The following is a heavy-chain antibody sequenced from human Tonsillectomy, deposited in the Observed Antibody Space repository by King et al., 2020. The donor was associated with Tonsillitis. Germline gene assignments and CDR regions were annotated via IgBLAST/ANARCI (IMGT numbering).Heavy chain of an antibody. Sequence: VQLVESGAEVKKPGESLKISCKGSGYSFTNYWIGWVRQMPGKGLEWMGIIYPGDSDTRYSPSFQGQVTISADKSISTAYLQWSSLKASDTAMYYCARPGETYHHDSSAYFDYWGQGTLVTVSS. CDR3: ARPGETYHHDSSAYFDY. J-gene: IGHJ4*02. V-gene: IGHV5-51*01. CDR1: GYSFTNYW. CDR2: IYPGDSDT. D-gene: IGHD3-22*01.